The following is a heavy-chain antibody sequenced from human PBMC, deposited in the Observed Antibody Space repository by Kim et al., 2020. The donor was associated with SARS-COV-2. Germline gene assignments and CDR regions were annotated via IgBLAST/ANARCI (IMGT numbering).Heavy chain of an antibody. D-gene: IGHD3-9*01. J-gene: IGHJ5*02. Sequence: ASVKVFCKASGHTFRDYYVHWMRQVPGQGFEWLGTSAPDGGSEIYAPKFQGRVTMTRDGSTRTVYMQLNGLSSEDTADYYCGSHGRRDWFDGSPWFDPRG. CDR1: GHTFRDYY. CDR2: SAPDGGSE. V-gene: IGHV1-46*01. CDR3: GSHGRRDWFDGSPWFDP.